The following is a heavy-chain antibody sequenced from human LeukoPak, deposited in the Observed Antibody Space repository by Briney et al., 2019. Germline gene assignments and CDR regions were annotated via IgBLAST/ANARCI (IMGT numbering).Heavy chain of an antibody. J-gene: IGHJ4*02. CDR2: IDPNTGDS. D-gene: IGHD1-26*01. Sequence: ASVKVSCKASEYTFTGYYIHWVRQAPGQGLEWMGWIDPNTGDSNYVQKFQGRVTMTRDTSISTAYMELSRLRSDDTAVYYCAREAVGAFDYWGQGTLVTVSS. V-gene: IGHV1-2*02. CDR1: EYTFTGYY. CDR3: AREAVGAFDY.